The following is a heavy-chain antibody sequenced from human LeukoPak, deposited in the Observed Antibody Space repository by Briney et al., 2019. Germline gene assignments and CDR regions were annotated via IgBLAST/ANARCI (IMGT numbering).Heavy chain of an antibody. CDR2: IWYDGSNK. CDR3: ARAWHYFDY. CDR1: GFTFSSYG. V-gene: IGHV3-33*01. Sequence: GRSLRLSCAASGFTFSSYGMHWVRQTPGKGLEWVAVIWYDGSNKYYADSVKGRFTISRDNSKNTLYLQMNSLRAEDTAVYYCARAWHYFDYWGQGTLVTVSS. J-gene: IGHJ4*02.